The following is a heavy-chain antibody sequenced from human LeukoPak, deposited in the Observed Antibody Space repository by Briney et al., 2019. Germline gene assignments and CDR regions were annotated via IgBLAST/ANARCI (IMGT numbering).Heavy chain of an antibody. V-gene: IGHV4-59*08. CDR1: GGSFSSYY. CDR3: ARHGYYYDSIDY. J-gene: IGHJ4*02. Sequence: TSETLSLTCTVSGGSFSSYYWSWIRQPPGKGLEWIGYIYYSGSTDYNPSLKSRVTISVDTSKDQFSLKLNSVTAADTAVYYCARHGYYYDSIDYWGQGTLVTVSS. D-gene: IGHD3-22*01. CDR2: IYYSGST.